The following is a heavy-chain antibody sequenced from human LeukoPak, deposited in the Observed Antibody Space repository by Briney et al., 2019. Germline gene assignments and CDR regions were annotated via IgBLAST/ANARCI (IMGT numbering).Heavy chain of an antibody. CDR3: ARDRVGYDSSGYYHVRFDY. CDR2: ISGSGGST. J-gene: IGHJ4*02. D-gene: IGHD3-22*01. CDR1: GFTFSSYA. V-gene: IGHV3-23*01. Sequence: GGSLRLSCAASGFTFSSYAMSWVRQAPGKGLEWVSAISGSGGSTYYADSVKGRFTISRDNSRNTLYLQMNSLRAEDTAVYYCARDRVGYDSSGYYHVRFDYWGQGTLVTVSS.